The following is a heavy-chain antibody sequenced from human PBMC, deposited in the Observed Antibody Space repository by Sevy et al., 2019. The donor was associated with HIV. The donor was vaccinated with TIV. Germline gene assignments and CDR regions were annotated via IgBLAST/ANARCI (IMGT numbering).Heavy chain of an antibody. CDR1: GFTFDDYA. V-gene: IGHV3-9*01. CDR3: ARAGDIGAVVAHYGMDV. D-gene: IGHD2-15*01. Sequence: GGSLRLSCAASGFTFDDYAMHWVRQAPGKGLEWVSGISWNSGSIGYADSVKGRFTISRDNSKNSLYLQMNSLRAEDTALYYCARAGDIGAVVAHYGMDVWGQGTTVTVSS. J-gene: IGHJ6*02. CDR2: ISWNSGSI.